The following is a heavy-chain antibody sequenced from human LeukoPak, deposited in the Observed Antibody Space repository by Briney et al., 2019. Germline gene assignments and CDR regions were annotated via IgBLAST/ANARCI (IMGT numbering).Heavy chain of an antibody. V-gene: IGHV3-66*01. CDR2: IYSGGST. Sequence: PGGSLRLSCAASGFTVSSNYMSWVRQAPGKGLEWVSVIYSGGSTYYADSVKGRFTISRDNSKNTLYLQMNSLRAEDTAVYYCARFAGWYYFDYWGQGTLVTVPS. CDR1: GFTVSSNY. CDR3: ARFAGWYYFDY. J-gene: IGHJ4*02. D-gene: IGHD6-19*01.